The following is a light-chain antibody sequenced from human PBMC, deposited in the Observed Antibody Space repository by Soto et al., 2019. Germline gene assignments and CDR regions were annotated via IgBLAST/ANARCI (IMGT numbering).Light chain of an antibody. CDR3: QKYNSAPRWT. J-gene: IGKJ1*01. CDR2: AAS. V-gene: IGKV1-27*01. Sequence: DIPMTQSPSSLSASVGDRVTITCRASQGISNYLAWYQQKPGKVPKLLIYAASTLQSGVPSRFSGSGSGTDFTLTISSLQPEDVATYYCQKYNSAPRWTFGQGTKVEIK. CDR1: QGISNY.